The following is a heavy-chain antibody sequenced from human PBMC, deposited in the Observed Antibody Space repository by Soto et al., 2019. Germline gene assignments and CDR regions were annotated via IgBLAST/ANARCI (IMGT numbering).Heavy chain of an antibody. CDR2: VYWDDEK. CDR1: GFTLTTSGMG. CDR3: VHRGLLATTFFQY. D-gene: IGHD5-12*01. Sequence: SGPTLVNPTQTLTLTCSFSGFTLTTSGMGVGWIRQPPGKAPEWLALVYWDDEKRYSPSLKSRLTITKNTSENRVVLTMTNMDPVDTATYYCVHRGLLATTFFQYWGPGTLVTVSS. J-gene: IGHJ4*02. V-gene: IGHV2-5*02.